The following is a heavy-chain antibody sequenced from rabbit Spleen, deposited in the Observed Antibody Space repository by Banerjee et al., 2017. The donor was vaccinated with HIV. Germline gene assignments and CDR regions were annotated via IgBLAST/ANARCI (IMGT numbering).Heavy chain of an antibody. CDR1: GVSLNDKDV. CDR3: ARDSGSGPYIDGYFNL. D-gene: IGHD1-1*01. CDR2: INIVTGKS. V-gene: IGHV1S45*01. J-gene: IGHJ4*01. Sequence: QEQLEESGGGLVKPEGSLTLTCKASGVSLNDKDVMCWVRQAPGKGLEWIACINIVTGKSVYASWAEGRFIMSRTSSTTVTLQMTSLTAADTATYFCARDSGSGPYIDGYFNLWGQGTLVTVS.